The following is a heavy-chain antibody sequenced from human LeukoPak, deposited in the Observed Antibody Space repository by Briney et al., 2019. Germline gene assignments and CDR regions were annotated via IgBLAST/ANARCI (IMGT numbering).Heavy chain of an antibody. D-gene: IGHD6-13*01. V-gene: IGHV3-64*01. Sequence: GGSLRLSCAASGFTFSSYAMHWVRQAPGKGLEYVSAISSNGGSTYYANSMKGRFTISRDNSKNTLYLQMGSLRAEDMAVYYCARAGHSSSWYSFDYWGQGTLVTVSS. CDR2: ISSNGGST. J-gene: IGHJ4*02. CDR1: GFTFSSYA. CDR3: ARAGHSSSWYSFDY.